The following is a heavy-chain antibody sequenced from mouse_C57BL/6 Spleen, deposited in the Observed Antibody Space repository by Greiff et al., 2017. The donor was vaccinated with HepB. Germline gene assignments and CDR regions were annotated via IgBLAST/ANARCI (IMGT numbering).Heavy chain of an antibody. D-gene: IGHD1-1*01. J-gene: IGHJ3*01. CDR1: GYTFTDYN. V-gene: IGHV1-18*01. Sequence: VQLQQSGPELVKPGASVKIPCKASGYTFTDYNMDWVKQSHGKSLEWIGDINPNNGGTIYNQKFKGKATLTVDKSSSTAYMELRSLTSEDTAVYYCARGDGSSLDWFAYWGQGTLVTVSA. CDR3: ARGDGSSLDWFAY. CDR2: INPNNGGT.